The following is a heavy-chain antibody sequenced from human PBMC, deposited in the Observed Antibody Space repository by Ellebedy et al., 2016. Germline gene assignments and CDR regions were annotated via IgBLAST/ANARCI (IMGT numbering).Heavy chain of an antibody. D-gene: IGHD6-19*01. V-gene: IGHV3-48*02. CDR2: ISSSSSTI. CDR3: ARERDSSGQNAFFRTHGTTYGMDV. J-gene: IGHJ6*02. CDR1: GFTFSSYS. Sequence: GESLKISXAASGFTFSSYSMNWVRQAPGKGLEWVSYISSSSSTIYYADSVKGRFTISRDNDKNSLYLQMNSLRDEDTAVYYCARERDSSGQNAFFRTHGTTYGMDVWGQGTTVTVSS.